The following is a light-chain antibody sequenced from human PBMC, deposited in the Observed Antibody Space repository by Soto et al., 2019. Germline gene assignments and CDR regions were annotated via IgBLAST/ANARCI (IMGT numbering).Light chain of an antibody. Sequence: QSVLTQPPSASGTPGQRVTISCSGGSSNSGSNYVYWYQQLPGTAPKLLIYRNNQRPSGVPDRFSGSKSGTSASLAISGLRSEDEADYYCAAWDDSLSVLFGGGTKLTVL. CDR2: RNN. CDR3: AAWDDSLSVL. J-gene: IGLJ3*02. CDR1: SSNSGSNY. V-gene: IGLV1-47*01.